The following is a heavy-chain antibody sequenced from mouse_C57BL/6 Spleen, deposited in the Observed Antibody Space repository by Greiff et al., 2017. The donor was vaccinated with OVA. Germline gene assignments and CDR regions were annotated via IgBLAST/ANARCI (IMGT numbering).Heavy chain of an antibody. CDR3: ARDTTVVGNFDD. CDR2: IYPRSGNT. Sequence: LVESGAELARPGASVKLSCTASGYTFTSSGISWVKQRTGQGLEWIGEIYPRSGNTYYTEKFKGTATLTADKSSSTAYMELRRLTSEDSAVYCCARDTTVVGNFDDWGKGTTLTVSS. CDR1: GYTFTSSG. D-gene: IGHD1-1*01. V-gene: IGHV1-81*01. J-gene: IGHJ2*01.